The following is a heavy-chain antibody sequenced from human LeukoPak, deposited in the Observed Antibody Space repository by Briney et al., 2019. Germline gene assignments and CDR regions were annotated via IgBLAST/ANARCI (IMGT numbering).Heavy chain of an antibody. Sequence: PSETLSLTCTVSADSVSRFYWSWIRQPPGKGLEWIGYMYHSGDTNYNASLKSRVTISVDPSKNQFSLKLGSVTAADTATYYCARFGLGLQQSHYYNYMDVWGKGTTVTVSS. V-gene: IGHV4-4*08. J-gene: IGHJ6*03. CDR1: ADSVSRFY. D-gene: IGHD1/OR15-1a*01. CDR2: MYHSGDT. CDR3: ARFGLGLQQSHYYNYMDV.